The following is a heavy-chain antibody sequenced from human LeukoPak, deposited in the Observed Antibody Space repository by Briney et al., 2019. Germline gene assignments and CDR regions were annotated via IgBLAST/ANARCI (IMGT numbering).Heavy chain of an antibody. J-gene: IGHJ4*02. CDR1: GGSISSSSYY. CDR3: ARVRGSIWDY. D-gene: IGHD6-13*01. V-gene: IGHV4-39*07. Sequence: PSETLSLTCTVSGGSISSSSYYWGWIRQPPGKGLEWIGSIYYSGSTYYNPSLKSRVTISVDTSKNQFSLKLSSVIAADTAVYYCARVRGSIWDYWGQGTLVTVSS. CDR2: IYYSGST.